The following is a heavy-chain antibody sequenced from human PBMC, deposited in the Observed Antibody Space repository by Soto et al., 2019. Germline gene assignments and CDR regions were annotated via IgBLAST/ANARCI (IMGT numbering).Heavy chain of an antibody. V-gene: IGHV4-59*07. CDR1: GDCMTSYH. D-gene: IGHD1-1*01. J-gene: IGHJ4*02. Sequence: PSGTLDLTCAVSGDCMTSYHGSWIRQFPGKGLEWIAYTAYTGNTNYNPSLKSRVTISMDTSKNQLSLKLTSMTAADTAVYYCARGPGWNASSAPFDYWGQATLVTVSS. CDR2: TAYTGNT. CDR3: ARGPGWNASSAPFDY.